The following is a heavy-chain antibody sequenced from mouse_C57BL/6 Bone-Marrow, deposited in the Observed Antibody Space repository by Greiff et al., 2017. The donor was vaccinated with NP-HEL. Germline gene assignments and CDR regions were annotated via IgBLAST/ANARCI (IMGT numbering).Heavy chain of an antibody. CDR2: IRNKANGYTT. V-gene: IGHV7-3*01. CDR3: ARYTVYGGYFEF. CDR1: GFTFTDYY. D-gene: IGHD1-1*02. Sequence: EVKLMESGGGLVQPGGSLSLSCAASGFTFTDYYMSWVRQPPGKALEWLGFIRNKANGYTTEYSASVKGRFTISRDNSQSILYLQLNALRAEDSATYYCARYTVYGGYFEFGGQGNTITVSA. J-gene: IGHJ2*01.